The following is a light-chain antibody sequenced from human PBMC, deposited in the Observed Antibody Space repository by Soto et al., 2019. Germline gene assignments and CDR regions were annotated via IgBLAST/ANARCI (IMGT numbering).Light chain of an antibody. CDR3: QQRSN. CDR1: QSVSSY. J-gene: IGKJ3*01. V-gene: IGKV3-11*01. Sequence: EIVLTQSPATLSLSPGERATLSCRASQSVSSYLAWYQQKPGQAPRLLIYDASNMATDIPARFSGSGSGTDFTLTISSLEPEDFAVYYCQQRSNFGPGTKVDIK. CDR2: DAS.